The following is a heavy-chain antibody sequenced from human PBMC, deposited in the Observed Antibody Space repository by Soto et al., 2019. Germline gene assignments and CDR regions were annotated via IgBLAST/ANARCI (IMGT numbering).Heavy chain of an antibody. CDR2: IIPIFGTA. Sequence: GASVKVSCKASGGTFSSYAISWVRQAPGRGLEWMGGIIPIFGTANYAQKFQGRVTITADESTSTAYMELSSLRSEDTAVYYCARPTYYDFWSGYTPRLDYYGMDVWGQGTTVT. CDR3: ARPTYYDFWSGYTPRLDYYGMDV. J-gene: IGHJ6*02. D-gene: IGHD3-3*01. CDR1: GGTFSSYA. V-gene: IGHV1-69*13.